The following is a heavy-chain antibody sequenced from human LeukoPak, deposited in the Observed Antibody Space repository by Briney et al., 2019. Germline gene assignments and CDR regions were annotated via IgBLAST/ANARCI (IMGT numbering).Heavy chain of an antibody. CDR3: ATQRSGWHYFDY. D-gene: IGHD6-19*01. V-gene: IGHV3-23*01. CDR1: GFTFTNYA. CDR2: ISSSGSST. J-gene: IGHJ4*02. Sequence: VGSLRLSCAASGFTFTNYAMSWVRPAPGEGLEWVSSISSSGSSTYYAASVKGRFTTSRDNSKNTLFLQMNSLRAEDTAVYYCATQRSGWHYFDYWGQGTLVTVSS.